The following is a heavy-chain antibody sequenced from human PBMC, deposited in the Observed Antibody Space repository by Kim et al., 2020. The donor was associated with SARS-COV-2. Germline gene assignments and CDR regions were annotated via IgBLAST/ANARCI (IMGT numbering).Heavy chain of an antibody. J-gene: IGHJ5*01. Sequence: TSYADSGKGRFTIAGDNGKGSLFLQMNSRRAEDTAVYYCARSGRHLGSWGQGTLVTVSS. CDR3: ARSGRHLGS. CDR2: T. V-gene: IGHV3-11*01. D-gene: IGHD3-10*01.